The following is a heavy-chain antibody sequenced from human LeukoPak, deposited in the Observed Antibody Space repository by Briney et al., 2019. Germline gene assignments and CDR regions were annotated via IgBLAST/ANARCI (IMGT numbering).Heavy chain of an antibody. CDR1: GFPFSSYC. CDR3: ARLFPGYCSGGSCLRPFDY. J-gene: IGHJ4*02. D-gene: IGHD2-15*01. V-gene: IGHV3-7*04. Sequence: PGGSLRLSCAATGFPFSSYCMSWVRQAPGKGLECVANIKQDGSEKYYVDSVKGRFTISRDNAKNSLYLQMNSLRAEDTAIYYCARLFPGYCSGGSCLRPFDYWGQGTLVTVSS. CDR2: IKQDGSEK.